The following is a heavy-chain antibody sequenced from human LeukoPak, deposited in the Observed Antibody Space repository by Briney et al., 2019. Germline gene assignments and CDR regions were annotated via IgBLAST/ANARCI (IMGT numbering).Heavy chain of an antibody. CDR1: GFTFSDYY. Sequence: GSLRLSCAASGFTFSDYYMSWIRQPPGKGLEWIGYIYYSGSTNYNPSLKSRVTISVDTSKNQFSLKLSSVTAADTAVYYCARAWDLLRTLDYWGQGTLVTVSS. CDR2: IYYSGST. V-gene: IGHV4-59*12. D-gene: IGHD1-26*01. J-gene: IGHJ4*02. CDR3: ARAWDLLRTLDY.